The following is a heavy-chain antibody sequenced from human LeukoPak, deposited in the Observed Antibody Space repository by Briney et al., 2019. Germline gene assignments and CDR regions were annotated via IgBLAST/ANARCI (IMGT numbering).Heavy chain of an antibody. V-gene: IGHV3-30*14. CDR1: GFTFSSYA. Sequence: GRSLRLSCAASGFTFSSYAMHWVRQAPGKGLEWVAVISYDGSNKYYADSVKGRFTISRDNSKNMLYLQMSSLRAEDTALYYCVKVGDSGYGEYYQHWGQGTLVTVSS. CDR3: VKVGDSGYGEYYQH. J-gene: IGHJ1*01. D-gene: IGHD5-12*01. CDR2: ISYDGSNK.